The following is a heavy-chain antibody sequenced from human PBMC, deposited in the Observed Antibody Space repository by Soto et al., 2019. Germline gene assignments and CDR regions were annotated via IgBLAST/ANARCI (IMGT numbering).Heavy chain of an antibody. CDR1: GYTFTTHY. J-gene: IGHJ4*02. CDR3: AGGWFGDFVCYFDY. Sequence: ASVKVSGKASGYTFTTHYIHWVRQAPGQGPEWMGIIDPRSGSAGYAQRFQVSVTMTRDTPTSTFYMELSSLRSDDTAVYYCAGGWFGDFVCYFDYWGQGTLVTVSS. V-gene: IGHV1-46*01. CDR2: IDPRSGSA. D-gene: IGHD3-10*01.